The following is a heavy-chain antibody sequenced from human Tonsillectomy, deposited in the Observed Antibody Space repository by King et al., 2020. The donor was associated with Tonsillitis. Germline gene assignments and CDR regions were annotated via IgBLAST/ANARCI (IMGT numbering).Heavy chain of an antibody. Sequence: QLVQSGAEVKKPGSSVKVSCKASGGTLSRYAISWVRQAPGQGLEWMGEIIPIFGTANFAQKFQGRVTIIADESTGTAYMELSSLKSDDTAVYYCATGGETEEIIIESADNGNGENYYYMDVWGKGTTVTVSS. V-gene: IGHV1-69*01. CDR1: GGTLSRYA. CDR2: IIPIFGTA. CDR3: ATGGETEEIIIESADNGNGENYYYMDV. D-gene: IGHD3-10*01. J-gene: IGHJ6*03.